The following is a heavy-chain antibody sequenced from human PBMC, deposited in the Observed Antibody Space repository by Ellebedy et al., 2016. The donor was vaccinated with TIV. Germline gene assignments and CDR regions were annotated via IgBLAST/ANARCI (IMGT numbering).Heavy chain of an antibody. D-gene: IGHD3-10*01. Sequence: GESLKISXAASGFSFSKSAMTWVRQAPGKGLEWASGISPSGDRTDYAVSVKGRFTISRDNSKNTLYLQMNSLRAEDTAVYFCAKRGDGRGYYYYMDVWGKGTTVTVSS. J-gene: IGHJ6*03. CDR3: AKRGDGRGYYYYMDV. CDR2: ISPSGDRT. CDR1: GFSFSKSA. V-gene: IGHV3-23*01.